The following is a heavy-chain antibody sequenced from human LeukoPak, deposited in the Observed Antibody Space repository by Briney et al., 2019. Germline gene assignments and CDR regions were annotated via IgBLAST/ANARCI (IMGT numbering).Heavy chain of an antibody. J-gene: IGHJ3*02. Sequence: SETLSLTCTVSGGSISSYHWIWIRQPPGKGLEWIGYINYSGSTNYNPSLKSRVTTSVDTSKKQFSLKLRSVTAADTAVYYCARSVSWGLLVRDDAFDIWGQGTMVTVSS. V-gene: IGHV4-59*08. D-gene: IGHD2-21*01. CDR3: ARSVSWGLLVRDDAFDI. CDR2: INYSGST. CDR1: GGSISSYH.